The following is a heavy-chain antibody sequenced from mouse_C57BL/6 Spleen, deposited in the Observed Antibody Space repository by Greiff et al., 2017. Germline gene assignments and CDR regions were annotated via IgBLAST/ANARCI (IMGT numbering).Heavy chain of an antibody. Sequence: QVQLQQSGAELVKPGASVKISCKASGYAFSSYWMNWVKQRPGKGLEWIGQIYPGDGDTNYNGKFKGKATLTADRSSSTAYMQLCSLTSEDSAGYFCARSGDYYGDYYAMDDWGQGTSVTVAS. V-gene: IGHV1-80*01. CDR1: GYAFSSYW. D-gene: IGHD1-1*01. CDR2: IYPGDGDT. CDR3: ARSGDYYGDYYAMDD. J-gene: IGHJ4*01.